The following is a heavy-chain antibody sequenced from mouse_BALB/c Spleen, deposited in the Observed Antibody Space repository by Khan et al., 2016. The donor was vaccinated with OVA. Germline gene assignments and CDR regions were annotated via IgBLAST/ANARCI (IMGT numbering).Heavy chain of an antibody. V-gene: IGHV1S135*01. CDR2: VDPFSGGN. CDR3: TRHGYVAWFTY. Sequence: EVQLQESGPELMKPGASVKISCKASGYSFTSYYLHWVLQSHGESLEWIGYVDPFSGGNTYNQKFKGKATLTVDKSSSTAYMHLSNLTSEDSAVYYGTRHGYVAWFTYWGQGTLVTVSA. CDR1: GYSFTSYY. J-gene: IGHJ3*01. D-gene: IGHD2-2*01.